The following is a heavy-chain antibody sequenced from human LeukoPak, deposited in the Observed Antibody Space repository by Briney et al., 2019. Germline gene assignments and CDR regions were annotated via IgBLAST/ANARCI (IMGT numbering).Heavy chain of an antibody. Sequence: GGSLRLSCAASGFTFSSYAMSWVRQAPGMGLEWVSAISGSGGSTYYADSVKGRFTISRDNSKNTLYLRINSLRAEDTAIYYCARQLGYCSAGTCYFDYWGQGTLGTVSS. J-gene: IGHJ4*02. CDR2: ISGSGGST. CDR1: GFTFSSYA. D-gene: IGHD2-15*01. CDR3: ARQLGYCSAGTCYFDY. V-gene: IGHV3-23*01.